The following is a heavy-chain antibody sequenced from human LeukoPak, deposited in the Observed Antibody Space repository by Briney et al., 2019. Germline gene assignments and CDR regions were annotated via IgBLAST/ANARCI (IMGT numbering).Heavy chain of an antibody. D-gene: IGHD3-3*01. Sequence: SVKVSCKASGGAFSSYAISWVRQAPGQGLEWMGGIIPIFGTANYAQKFQGRVTMTTDTSTSTAYMELRSLRSDDTAVYYCARGLILRFYRGPGGMDVWGQGTTVTVSS. CDR3: ARGLILRFYRGPGGMDV. J-gene: IGHJ6*02. CDR2: IIPIFGTA. CDR1: GGAFSSYA. V-gene: IGHV1-69*05.